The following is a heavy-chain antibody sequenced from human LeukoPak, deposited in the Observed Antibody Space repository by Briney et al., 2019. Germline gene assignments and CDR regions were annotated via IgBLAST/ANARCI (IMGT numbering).Heavy chain of an antibody. CDR1: GGSINVYY. V-gene: IGHV4-59*01. CDR2: ISYSGST. D-gene: IGHD6-6*01. Sequence: KPSETLSLTCSVSGGSINVYYWNWIRQSPGKGLEWIGSISYSGSTNYNPSLKSRVTISMDTSKNRFSLEVSSVIAADTAMYYCARGGSRSYTSSTLDYWGQGTLVTVSS. CDR3: ARGGSRSYTSSTLDY. J-gene: IGHJ4*02.